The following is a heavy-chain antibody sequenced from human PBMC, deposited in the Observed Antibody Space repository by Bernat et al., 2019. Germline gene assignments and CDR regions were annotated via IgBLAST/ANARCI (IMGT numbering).Heavy chain of an antibody. V-gene: IGHV3-74*01. Sequence: EVQLVESGGGLVQPGGSLRLSCAASGFTFSSYWMHWVRQAPGKGLVWVSRFNSDGSSTTYAESVKGRFTISRDNAKNTVDLQMNSLRAEDTAVYYCARDKAYGVFDYWGQGTMVTFSP. CDR1: GFTFSSYW. J-gene: IGHJ4*02. CDR3: ARDKAYGVFDY. CDR2: FNSDGSST. D-gene: IGHD4-17*01.